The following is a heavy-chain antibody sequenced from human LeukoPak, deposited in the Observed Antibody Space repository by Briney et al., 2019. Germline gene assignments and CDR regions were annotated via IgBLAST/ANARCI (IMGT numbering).Heavy chain of an antibody. Sequence: GGSLRLSCAASGFTFSSYGMSWVRQAPGKGLEWVSAISGSGGSTYYADSVKGRFTISRDNSKNSLYLQINNLRTDDTAFYYCARDNSASWPYYFDYWGQGTLVTVSS. CDR3: ARDNSASWPYYFDY. J-gene: IGHJ4*02. CDR2: ISGSGGST. D-gene: IGHD6-13*01. V-gene: IGHV3-23*01. CDR1: GFTFSSYG.